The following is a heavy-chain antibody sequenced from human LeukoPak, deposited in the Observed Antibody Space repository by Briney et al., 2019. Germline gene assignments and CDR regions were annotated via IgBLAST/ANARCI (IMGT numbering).Heavy chain of an antibody. CDR2: IIPILGIA. CDR3: ARESRYNWNVRSGI. J-gene: IGHJ4*02. Sequence: GASVTVSFTASGGTFTSYAISWVRQAPGQGLGWMGRIIPILGIANYAQKFQGRVTITADKSTSTAYMELSSLRSEDTAVYYCARESRYNWNVRSGIWGQGTLVTVSS. D-gene: IGHD1-20*01. V-gene: IGHV1-69*04. CDR1: GGTFTSYA.